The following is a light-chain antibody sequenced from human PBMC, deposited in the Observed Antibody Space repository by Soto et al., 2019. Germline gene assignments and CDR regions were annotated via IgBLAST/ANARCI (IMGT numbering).Light chain of an antibody. CDR2: GAS. V-gene: IGKV3-20*01. CDR3: QQYGRSPLLYA. CDR1: QSVSSNY. J-gene: IGKJ2*01. Sequence: EIVGTQSPGTLSLSPGERATLSCRASQSVSSNYLAWYQQKPGQAPRLLIYGASTWAAGGPDRFSGSGSGTDFTLTITRLEPEDFAVYYCQQYGRSPLLYALGQGTKLGVK.